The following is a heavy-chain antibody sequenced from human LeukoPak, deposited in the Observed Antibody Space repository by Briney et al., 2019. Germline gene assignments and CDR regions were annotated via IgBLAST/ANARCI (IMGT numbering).Heavy chain of an antibody. CDR3: ARDHNYAFDN. CDR1: GFPFSYYS. CDR2: IGISSGNT. J-gene: IGHJ4*02. D-gene: IGHD1-1*01. V-gene: IGHV3-48*04. Sequence: GGSLRLACTASGFPFSYYSMNWVRQAPGKGLEWISYIGISSGNTKYADSVKGRFTISADNARNPRYLQMNSLRVEDTAVYYCARDHNYAFDNWGQGTLVSVSS.